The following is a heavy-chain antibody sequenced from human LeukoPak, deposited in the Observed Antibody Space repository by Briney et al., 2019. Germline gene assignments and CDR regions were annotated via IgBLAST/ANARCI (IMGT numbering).Heavy chain of an antibody. Sequence: GGSLRLSCAASGFTFSSYAMSWVRQAPGKGLEWVSTIIGSGSSTFYPDSVKGRFSISRDNSKNTLYLQMNSLRAEDTAVYYCAKDRRRLAQDKTYYFDYWGQGTLVTVSS. CDR1: GFTFSSYA. V-gene: IGHV3-23*01. CDR3: AKDRRRLAQDKTYYFDY. D-gene: IGHD6-19*01. CDR2: IIGSGSST. J-gene: IGHJ4*02.